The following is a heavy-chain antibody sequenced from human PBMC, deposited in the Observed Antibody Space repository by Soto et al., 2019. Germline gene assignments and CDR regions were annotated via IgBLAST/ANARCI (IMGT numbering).Heavy chain of an antibody. CDR2: ISSSSSYI. Sequence: EVQLVESGGGLVKPGGSLRLSCAASGLTFSSYSMNWVRQAPGKGLEWVSSISSSSSYIYYADSVKGRFTISRDNAKNSLYLKSNSLRAAETAVYYCARGKSGRVTAGGYYGYWGQGTLVTVCS. D-gene: IGHD3-16*01. J-gene: IGHJ4*02. V-gene: IGHV3-21*01. CDR1: GLTFSSYS. CDR3: ARGKSGRVTAGGYYGY.